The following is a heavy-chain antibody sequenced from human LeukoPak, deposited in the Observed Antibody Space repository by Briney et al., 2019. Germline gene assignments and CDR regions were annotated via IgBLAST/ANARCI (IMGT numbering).Heavy chain of an antibody. CDR3: ARGEDYYDSSGYYLAFDY. Sequence: SETLSLTCTVSGGSISSSSYYWGWIRQPPGKGLEWIGSIYYSGSTYYNPSPKSRVTISVDTSKNQFSLKLSSVTAADTAVYYCARGEDYYDSSGYYLAFDYWGQGTLVTVSS. V-gene: IGHV4-39*01. CDR2: IYYSGST. J-gene: IGHJ4*02. D-gene: IGHD3-22*01. CDR1: GGSISSSSYY.